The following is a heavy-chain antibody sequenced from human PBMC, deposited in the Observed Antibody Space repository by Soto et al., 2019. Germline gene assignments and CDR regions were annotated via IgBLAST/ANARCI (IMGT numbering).Heavy chain of an antibody. D-gene: IGHD4-17*01. CDR3: AHAGDYDLLTFDH. CDR2: IYWDDDK. V-gene: IGHV2-5*02. CDR1: GFSLSTYHMG. Sequence: QITLKESGPTLVRPAQTLTLTCDFSGFSLSTYHMGVAWIRQPPGKALEWLALIYWDDDKRYSPSLKDRLAISKDTSSSQVDLTITNIDPGDSATYFCAHAGDYDLLTFDHWGPGTLVTVSS. J-gene: IGHJ4*02.